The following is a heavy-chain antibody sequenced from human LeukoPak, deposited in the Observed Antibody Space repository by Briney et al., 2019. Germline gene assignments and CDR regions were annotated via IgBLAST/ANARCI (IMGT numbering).Heavy chain of an antibody. CDR3: AYLGLSSDWNDVPGPQIDH. V-gene: IGHV3-48*04. J-gene: IGHJ4*02. CDR1: GFTFSSYG. D-gene: IGHD1-1*01. CDR2: ISSSGSTI. Sequence: PGGSLRLSCAASGFTFSSYGMHWVRQAPGKGLESVSYISSSGSTIYYADSVKGRFTISRDNAKNSLYLQMNSLRAEDTAVYYCAYLGLSSDWNDVPGPQIDHWGQGTLVTVSS.